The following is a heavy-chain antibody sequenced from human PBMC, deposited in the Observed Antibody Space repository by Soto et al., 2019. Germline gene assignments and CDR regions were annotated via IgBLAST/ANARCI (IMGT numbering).Heavy chain of an antibody. CDR2: IYYSGST. CDR1: GGSISSGGYY. CDR3: ARDRVGDYVWGSYRSDAFDI. Sequence: SETLSLTCTVSGGSISSGGYYWSWIRQHPGKGLEWIGYIYYSGSTYYNPSLKSRVTISVDTSKNQFSLKLSSVTAADTAVYYCARDRVGDYVWGSYRSDAFDIWGQGTMVTVSS. J-gene: IGHJ3*02. D-gene: IGHD3-16*02. V-gene: IGHV4-31*03.